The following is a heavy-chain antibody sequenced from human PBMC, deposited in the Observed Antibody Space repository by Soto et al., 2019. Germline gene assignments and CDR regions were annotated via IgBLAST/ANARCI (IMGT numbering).Heavy chain of an antibody. CDR3: ARVSYYDSSGYYPLDY. CDR1: VYPFTGYA. CDR2: INAGNGNT. Sequence: SVKLSWKPSVYPFTGYAMHWVRQAPGQRLEWMGWINAGNGNTKYSQKFQGRVTITRDTSASTAYMELRSLRSEDTAVYYCARVSYYDSSGYYPLDYWGQGTLVTVSS. J-gene: IGHJ4*02. V-gene: IGHV1-3*01. D-gene: IGHD3-22*01.